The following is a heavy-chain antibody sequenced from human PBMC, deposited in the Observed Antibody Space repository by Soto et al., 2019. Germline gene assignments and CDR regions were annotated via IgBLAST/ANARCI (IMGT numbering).Heavy chain of an antibody. J-gene: IGHJ4*02. CDR3: ARRYGPGFDY. CDR1: GGSISSYY. CDR2: IYYTGST. V-gene: IGHV4-59*08. D-gene: IGHD4-17*01. Sequence: PSETLSLTCTVSGGSISSYYWSWIRQPPGKGLEWIGYIYYTGSTNYNPSLKSRVTISVDTSKNQLSLKLSSVTAADTAVYYCARRYGPGFDYWGQGTLVTVSS.